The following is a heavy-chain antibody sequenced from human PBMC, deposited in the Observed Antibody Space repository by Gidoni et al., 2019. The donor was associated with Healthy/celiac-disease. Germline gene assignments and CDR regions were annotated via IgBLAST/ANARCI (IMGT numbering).Heavy chain of an antibody. Sequence: QVQLVQSGAEVKKPGSSVKVSCKASGGTFSSYTISWVRQAPGQGLEWMGRIIPIVGIANYAQKFQGRVTITADKSTSTAYMELSSLRSEDTAVYYCARAPCGGDCLSWLVPPYFDLWGRGTLVTVSS. V-gene: IGHV1-69*02. CDR3: ARAPCGGDCLSWLVPPYFDL. J-gene: IGHJ2*01. CDR1: GGTFSSYT. D-gene: IGHD2-21*02. CDR2: IIPIVGIA.